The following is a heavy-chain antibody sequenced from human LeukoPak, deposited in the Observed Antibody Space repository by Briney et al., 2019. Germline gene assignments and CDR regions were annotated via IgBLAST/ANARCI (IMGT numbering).Heavy chain of an antibody. V-gene: IGHV1-8*01. D-gene: IGHD1-7*01. CDR2: MNPNSGNT. CDR3: ARGSVESSPMETTYYYYGMDV. J-gene: IGHJ6*02. Sequence: ASVKVSCKASGYTLTSYDINWVRQATGQGLEWMGWMNPNSGNTGYAQKFQGRVTMTRNTSISTAYMELSSLRSEDTAVYYCARGSVESSPMETTYYYYGMDVWGQGTTVTVSS. CDR1: GYTLTSYD.